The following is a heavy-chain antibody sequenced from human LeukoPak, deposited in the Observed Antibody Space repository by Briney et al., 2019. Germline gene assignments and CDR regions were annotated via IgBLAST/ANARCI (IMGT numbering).Heavy chain of an antibody. CDR2: ISSSSSYI. CDR3: ARVLPSYYGSGSYLDY. D-gene: IGHD3-10*01. CDR1: GFTFSSYS. V-gene: IGHV3-21*01. Sequence: GGSLRLSCAASGFTFSSYSMNWVRQAPGKGLEWVSSISSSSSYIYYADSVKGRFTISRDNAKNSLYLQMNSLRAEDTAVYYCARVLPSYYGSGSYLDYWGQGTLVTVSS. J-gene: IGHJ4*02.